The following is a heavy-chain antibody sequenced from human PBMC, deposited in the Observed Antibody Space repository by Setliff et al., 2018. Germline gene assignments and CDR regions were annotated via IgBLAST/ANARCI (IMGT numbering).Heavy chain of an antibody. CDR1: GGSISSYY. V-gene: IGHV4-4*08. J-gene: IGHJ3*02. CDR3: ARGGGRFRQLGAPGVHTFDI. Sequence: SETLSLTCTVSGGSISSYYWSWIRQPPGKGLEWIGYIYTRGSTNYNPSLRSRVTIPVDTSKKQYSLNLSSVTAADTAVYYCARGGGRFRQLGAPGVHTFDIWGQGTMVTVSS. CDR2: IYTRGST. D-gene: IGHD1-1*01.